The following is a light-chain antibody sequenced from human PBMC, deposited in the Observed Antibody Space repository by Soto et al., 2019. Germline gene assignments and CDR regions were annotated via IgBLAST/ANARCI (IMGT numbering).Light chain of an antibody. CDR3: CSYAGSYTFV. CDR1: STNIGTNT. J-gene: IGLJ1*01. V-gene: IGLV1-44*01. CDR2: RNI. Sequence: QSVLTQPPSASGTPGQRVTISCSGSSTNIGTNTVNWYQQLTATAPKVLIYRNIERPSGVSDRFSGSKSGTSASLAISGLQSEDEAQYYCCSYAGSYTFVFGSGTRSPS.